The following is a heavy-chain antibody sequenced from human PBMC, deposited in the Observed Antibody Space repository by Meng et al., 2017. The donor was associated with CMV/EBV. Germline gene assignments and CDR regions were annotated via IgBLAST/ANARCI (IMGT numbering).Heavy chain of an antibody. Sequence: GESLKISCAASGFTFSSYAMHWVRQAPGKGLEWVAVISYDGSNKYYADSVKGRFTISRDNSKNSLYLQMNSLRAEDTAVYYCARDDDESHYYYYGMDVWGQGTTVTVSS. CDR2: ISYDGSNK. CDR1: GFTFSSYA. CDR3: ARDDDESHYYYYGMDV. J-gene: IGHJ6*02. V-gene: IGHV3-30*04.